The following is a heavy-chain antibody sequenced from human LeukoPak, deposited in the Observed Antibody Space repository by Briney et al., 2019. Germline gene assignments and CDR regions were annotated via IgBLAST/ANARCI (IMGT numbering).Heavy chain of an antibody. CDR1: GGSFSGYY. V-gene: IGHV4-59*10. CDR3: VAQRVVSNYYYYYMDV. CDR2: IYTSGST. D-gene: IGHD2-15*01. Sequence: PSETLSLTCAVYGGSFSGYYWSWIRQPAGKGLEWIGRIYTSGSTNYNPSLKSRVTISVDTSKNQFSLKLSSVTAADTAVYYCVAQRVVSNYYYYYMDVWGEGTTVTVSS. J-gene: IGHJ6*03.